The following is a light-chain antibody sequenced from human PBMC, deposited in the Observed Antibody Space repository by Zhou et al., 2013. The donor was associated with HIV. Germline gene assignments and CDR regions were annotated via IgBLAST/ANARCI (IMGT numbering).Light chain of an antibody. CDR1: PSISSY. J-gene: IGKJ1*01. CDR2: AAS. V-gene: IGKV1-39*01. CDR3: QQSYKTPRT. Sequence: DIHMTQSPSSLSASVGDRVTITCRASPSISSYLNWYQQKPGEAPKLLIYAASNLQSGVPSRFSGSGSGTDFTLTISSLQPEDFATYYCQQSYKTPRTFGQGTKVDIK.